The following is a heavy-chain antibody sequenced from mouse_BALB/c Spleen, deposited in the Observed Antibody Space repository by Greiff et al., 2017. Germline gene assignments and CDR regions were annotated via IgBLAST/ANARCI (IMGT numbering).Heavy chain of an antibody. CDR1: GYTFTSYW. J-gene: IGHJ1*01. Sequence: QVQLQQPGAELVKPGASVKLSCKASGYTFTSYWMHWVKQRPGQGLVWIGEINPSNGRTNYNEKFKSKATLTVDKSSSSAYMQLSSLTSEDSAVYYCASYYGSSYWYFDVWGAGTTVTVSS. V-gene: IGHV1S81*02. CDR3: ASYYGSSYWYFDV. CDR2: INPSNGRT. D-gene: IGHD1-1*01.